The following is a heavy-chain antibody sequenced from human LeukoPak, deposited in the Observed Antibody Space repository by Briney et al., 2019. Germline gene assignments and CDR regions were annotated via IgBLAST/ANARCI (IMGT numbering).Heavy chain of an antibody. J-gene: IGHJ4*02. D-gene: IGHD3-22*01. CDR3: ARGRPRYDSSGHFDY. CDR1: GFTFSSYW. CDR2: INSDGSST. Sequence: PGGSLRLSCAASGFTFSSYWMHWVRQAPGKGLVWVSRINSDGSSTSYADSVKGRFTISRDNAKNTLYLQMNSLRAEDTAVYYCARGRPRYDSSGHFDYWGRGTLVTVSS. V-gene: IGHV3-74*01.